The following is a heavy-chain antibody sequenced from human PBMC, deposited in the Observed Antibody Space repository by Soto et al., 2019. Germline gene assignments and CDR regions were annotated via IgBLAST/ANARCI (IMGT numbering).Heavy chain of an antibody. Sequence: GXAVKVSCKVSVYTLTELSMHWVRQAPGKGREWVGGFDTEDGETIYAQKFQGRVTMTEDTSTDTAYMELSSLRSEDTAVYYCATDRGTKVTPRGGYFDLWGRGTLVTASS. CDR1: VYTLTELS. CDR3: ATDRGTKVTPRGGYFDL. V-gene: IGHV1-24*01. J-gene: IGHJ2*01. CDR2: FDTEDGET. D-gene: IGHD4-4*01.